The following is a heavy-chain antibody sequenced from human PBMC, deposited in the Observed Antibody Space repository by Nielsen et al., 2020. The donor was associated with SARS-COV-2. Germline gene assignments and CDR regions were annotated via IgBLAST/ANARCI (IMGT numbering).Heavy chain of an antibody. J-gene: IGHJ6*02. V-gene: IGHV1-69*01. CDR3: AREAYCGGDCTRGYYYYGMDV. Sequence: VRQMPGKGLEWMGGIIPIFGIANYAQKFQGRVTITADESTSTAYMELSSLRSEDTAVYYCAREAYCGGDCTRGYYYYGMDVWGQGTTVTVSS. CDR2: IIPIFGIA. D-gene: IGHD2-21*02.